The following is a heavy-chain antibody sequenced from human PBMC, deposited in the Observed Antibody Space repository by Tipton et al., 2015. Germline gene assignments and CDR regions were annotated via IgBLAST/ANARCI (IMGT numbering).Heavy chain of an antibody. CDR1: GFIFTDYY. Sequence: GSLRLSCAASGFIFTDYYMSWLRQAPGKGLEWVANIKVDGSETFYVDAVRGRFTISRDDAKNSLSLQMNSLTAEDTAIYYCAKRGWSSSWSTFDPWGQGTLVTVSS. J-gene: IGHJ5*02. V-gene: IGHV3-7*03. D-gene: IGHD6-13*01. CDR3: AKRGWSSSWSTFDP. CDR2: IKVDGSET.